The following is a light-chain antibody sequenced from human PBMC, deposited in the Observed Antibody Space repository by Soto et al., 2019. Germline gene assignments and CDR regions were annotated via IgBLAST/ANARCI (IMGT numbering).Light chain of an antibody. V-gene: IGKV3D-20*02. CDR3: QQRSHSPPAIT. Sequence: EIVLTQSPGTLSLSPGERATLSCRASQSVSNNYLAWYQQKPGQAPRLLIYGASSRATGIPARFSGSGSGTDFSLTISSLEPEDFAVYYCQQRSHSPPAITFGQGTRLEIK. CDR2: GAS. J-gene: IGKJ5*01. CDR1: QSVSNNY.